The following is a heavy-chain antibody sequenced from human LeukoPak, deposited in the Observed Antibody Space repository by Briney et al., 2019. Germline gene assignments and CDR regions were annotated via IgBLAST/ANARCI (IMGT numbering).Heavy chain of an antibody. CDR3: ARGRVAYSAYYFDY. J-gene: IGHJ4*02. V-gene: IGHV4-59*01. CDR2: IYYTGNT. D-gene: IGHD2-15*01. CDR1: GDSITNYF. Sequence: SETLSLTCTVSGDSITNYFWSWIRQPPGKGLEWIGYIYYTGNTNYKPSLKSRVTMSVDTSTNQFSLRLRSVTAADTAVYYCARGRVAYSAYYFDYWGRGTLVTVSS.